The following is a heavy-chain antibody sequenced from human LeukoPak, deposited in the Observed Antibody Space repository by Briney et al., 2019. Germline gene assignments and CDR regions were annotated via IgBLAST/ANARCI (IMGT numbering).Heavy chain of an antibody. CDR2: INHSGST. CDR3: ARRHGRAQRHWFDP. CDR1: GGSFSGYY. J-gene: IGHJ5*02. V-gene: IGHV4-34*01. D-gene: IGHD2-15*01. Sequence: PSETLSLTCAVYGGSFSGYYWSWIRQPPGKGLEWIGEINHSGSTNYNPSLKSRVTISVDTSKNQFSLKLSSVTAADTAVYYCARRHGRAQRHWFDPWGQGTLVTVSS.